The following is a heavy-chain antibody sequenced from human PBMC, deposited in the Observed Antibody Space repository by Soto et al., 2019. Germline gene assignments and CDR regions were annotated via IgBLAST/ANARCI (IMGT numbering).Heavy chain of an antibody. Sequence: QVQLVQSGAEVKKPGASVKVSCKTSGYTFTSYDIHWVRQATGQGPEWMGWMNPNSGNTVYAQKFQGRITMSRNTSMSTAYMELSSLRPEDTAVYYCARTRFGEVAGTWGQGTLVTVSS. V-gene: IGHV1-8*01. D-gene: IGHD6-19*01. CDR1: GYTFTSYD. J-gene: IGHJ5*02. CDR3: ARTRFGEVAGT. CDR2: MNPNSGNT.